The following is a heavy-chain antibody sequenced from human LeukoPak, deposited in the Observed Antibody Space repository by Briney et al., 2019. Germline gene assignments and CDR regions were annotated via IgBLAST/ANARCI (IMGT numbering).Heavy chain of an antibody. V-gene: IGHV3-48*03. J-gene: IGHJ4*02. CDR2: ISSSGSTI. Sequence: PGGSLRLSCAASGFTFSSYEMNWVRQAPGKGLEWVSYISSSGSTIYYADSVKGRFTISRDNAKNSLYLQMNSLRADDTAVYYCARGTVTAPDFWGQGTLVTVSS. CDR1: GFTFSSYE. D-gene: IGHD4-17*01. CDR3: ARGTVTAPDF.